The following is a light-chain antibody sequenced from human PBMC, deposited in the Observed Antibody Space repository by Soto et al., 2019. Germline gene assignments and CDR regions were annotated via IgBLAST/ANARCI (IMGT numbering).Light chain of an antibody. Sequence: QSVLTQSPSASASLGASVKLTCTLRSVHSSYAIAWHQQQPEKGPRYLMKLNSDGSHSKGDGIPDRFSGSSSGAERYLTISSLQSEDEADYYCQTWGTGIHVVFGGGTKLTVL. CDR2: LNSDGSH. J-gene: IGLJ2*01. CDR1: SVHSSYA. V-gene: IGLV4-69*01. CDR3: QTWGTGIHVV.